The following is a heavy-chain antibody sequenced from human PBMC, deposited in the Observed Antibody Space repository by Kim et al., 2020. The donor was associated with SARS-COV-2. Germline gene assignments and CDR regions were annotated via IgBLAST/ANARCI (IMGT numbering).Heavy chain of an antibody. Sequence: TSRVTISVDTSKNQFSLKLSSVTAADTAVYYCARDGIAAAGNYYYYYMDVWGKGTTVTVSS. D-gene: IGHD6-13*01. J-gene: IGHJ6*03. V-gene: IGHV4-59*01. CDR3: ARDGIAAAGNYYYYYMDV.